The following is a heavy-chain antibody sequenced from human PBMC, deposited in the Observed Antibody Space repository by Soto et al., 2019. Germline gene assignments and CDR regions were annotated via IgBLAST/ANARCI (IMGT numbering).Heavy chain of an antibody. V-gene: IGHV3-74*01. CDR1: RFTFSTYW. J-gene: IGHJ3*02. D-gene: IGHD3-22*01. CDR3: AGDSSGYSYDAFDI. CDR2: INSDGTGT. Sequence: EVQLVESGGGLAQRGGSLRLSCAASRFTFSTYWMHWVRQAPGKGLVWVSRINSDGTGTSYADSVKGRITISRDNAKNTLYLQMNSLRSEDTAVYYCAGDSSGYSYDAFDIWGQGTMVTVSS.